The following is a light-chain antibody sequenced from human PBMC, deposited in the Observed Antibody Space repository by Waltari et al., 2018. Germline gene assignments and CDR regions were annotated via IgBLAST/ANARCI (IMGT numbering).Light chain of an antibody. Sequence: QSALTQPASVSGSPGQSSILPCPGISSYIGGYVLVSWYQQHPGKAPKVIMFDVSNRPSGVSNRFSGSKSGNTASLTISGLQAEDEADYYCSSYTTGVIFGGGTRLTVL. V-gene: IGLV2-14*03. CDR2: DVS. CDR3: SSYTTGVI. J-gene: IGLJ2*01. CDR1: SSYIGGYVL.